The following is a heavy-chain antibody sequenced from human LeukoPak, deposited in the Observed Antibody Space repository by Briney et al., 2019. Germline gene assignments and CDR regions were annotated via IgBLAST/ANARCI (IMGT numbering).Heavy chain of an antibody. D-gene: IGHD3-22*01. CDR1: GYTFTSYG. CDR2: ISAYNGNT. Sequence: ASVKVSCKASGYTFTSYGISWVRQAPGQGLEWMGWISAYNGNTNYAQKLQGRVAMTTDTSTSTAYMELRSLRSGDTAVYYCARDREGYYDSSGYANFDYWGQGTLVTVSS. CDR3: ARDREGYYDSSGYANFDY. V-gene: IGHV1-18*01. J-gene: IGHJ4*02.